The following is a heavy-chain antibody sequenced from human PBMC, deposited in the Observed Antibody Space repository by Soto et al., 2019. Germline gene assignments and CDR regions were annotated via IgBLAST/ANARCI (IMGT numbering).Heavy chain of an antibody. Sequence: QVQLQQWGAGLLKPSETLSLTCAVYGGSLTYYYGSWIRQPPGKGPEWIGEITYSATTKYSPSPTSRVTISVDMSKSQFSLKLSSVAAADTAIYYCATGHDYSWTIGGQGTLVTVSS. CDR1: GGSLTYYY. D-gene: IGHD3-16*01. CDR2: ITYSATT. CDR3: ATGHDYSWTI. V-gene: IGHV4-34*01. J-gene: IGHJ4*02.